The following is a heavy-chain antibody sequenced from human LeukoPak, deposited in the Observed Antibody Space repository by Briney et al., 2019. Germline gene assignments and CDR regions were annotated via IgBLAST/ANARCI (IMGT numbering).Heavy chain of an antibody. D-gene: IGHD1-26*01. CDR1: GYTFTSYA. Sequence: ASVKVSCKASGYTFTSYAMHWVRQAPGQRLEWMGWINAGNGNTKYSQKFQGRVTITRDTSASTAYMELRSLRSEDTAVYFCARVKGETAATISNYYYYMDVWDIGTTVTVSS. CDR3: ARVKGETAATISNYYYYMDV. V-gene: IGHV1-3*01. CDR2: INAGNGNT. J-gene: IGHJ6*03.